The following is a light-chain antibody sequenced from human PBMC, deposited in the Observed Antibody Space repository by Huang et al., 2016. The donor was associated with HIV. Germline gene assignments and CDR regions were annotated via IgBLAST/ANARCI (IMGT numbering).Light chain of an antibody. CDR3: QQSSTWPPHT. CDR2: DAS. Sequence: EIVLTQSPATLSLSPGERATLSCRASQSVNSFLAWYQHKPGQAPRLLIYDASNRATGIPARFSGSGSGTDFTLTISSLEPEDVAVYYCQQSSTWPPHTFGGGTKVEIK. V-gene: IGKV3-11*01. J-gene: IGKJ4*01. CDR1: QSVNSF.